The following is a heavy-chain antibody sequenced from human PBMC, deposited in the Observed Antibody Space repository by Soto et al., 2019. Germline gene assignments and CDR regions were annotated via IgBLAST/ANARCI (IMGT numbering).Heavy chain of an antibody. CDR3: AMGASSSWYPNWFDP. J-gene: IGHJ5*02. V-gene: IGHV3-66*01. CDR2: IYSGGST. D-gene: IGHD6-13*01. CDR1: GFTVSSNY. Sequence: GRSLRLSCAASGFTVSSNYMSWVRQAPGKGLEWVSVIYSGGSTYYADSVKGRFTISRDNAKNSLYLQMNSLRDEDTAVYYCAMGASSSWYPNWFDPWGQGTLVTVSS.